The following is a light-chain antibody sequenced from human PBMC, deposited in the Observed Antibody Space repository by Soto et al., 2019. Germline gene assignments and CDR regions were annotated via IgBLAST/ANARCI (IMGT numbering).Light chain of an antibody. V-gene: IGKV3-11*01. J-gene: IGKJ2*01. Sequence: TLSSSPEERATLSCFASQSVNRYLVWYQQKPGQAPRLLMYDASKRATGIPARFSGSGSGTDFTLTISCLEPEDFAVYCCQQRDIWPTTFGQGAMLDI. CDR2: DAS. CDR3: QQRDIWPTT. CDR1: QSVNRY.